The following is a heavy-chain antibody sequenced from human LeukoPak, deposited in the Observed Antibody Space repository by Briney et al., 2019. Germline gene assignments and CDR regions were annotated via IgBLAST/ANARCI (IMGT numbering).Heavy chain of an antibody. CDR3: AKDIGTEQWLLSYFHY. Sequence: GGSLRLSCAASGFTFDDYAMHWVRQAPGKGMEWVSSISWNSNTIAYADSVKGRFTISRDNAKNSLYLQMNSLRPEDTAFYYCAKDIGTEQWLLSYFHYWGQGTLVTVSS. V-gene: IGHV3-9*01. J-gene: IGHJ4*02. CDR1: GFTFDDYA. D-gene: IGHD6-19*01. CDR2: ISWNSNTI.